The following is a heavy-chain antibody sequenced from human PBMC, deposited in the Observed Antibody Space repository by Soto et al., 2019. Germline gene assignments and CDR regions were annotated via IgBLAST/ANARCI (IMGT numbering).Heavy chain of an antibody. CDR1: GYTFTSYA. D-gene: IGHD5-18*01. Sequence: QVHLVQSGAEVRKPGASVKVSCKASGYTFTSYAMHWVRQAPGQRLEWMGWINAGNGNTKYSQKFQGRVTITRDTSASTAYMELSSLRSEDAAVYYCARGLNGYLDYFDYWGQGTLVTVSS. J-gene: IGHJ4*02. CDR3: ARGLNGYLDYFDY. CDR2: INAGNGNT. V-gene: IGHV1-3*01.